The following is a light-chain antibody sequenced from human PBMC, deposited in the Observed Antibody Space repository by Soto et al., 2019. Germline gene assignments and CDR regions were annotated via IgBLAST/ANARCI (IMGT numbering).Light chain of an antibody. CDR3: QQRSNWPLYT. J-gene: IGKJ2*01. V-gene: IGKV3-11*01. CDR1: QSVGSY. Sequence: EIVLTQSPATLSFSPGERATLSCRASQSVGSYLAWYQQKPGQAPRLLIYDASNRATGIPARFSGSGSGTDFTLTISSLEPEDFAVYYCQQRSNWPLYTFGQGTKLEIK. CDR2: DAS.